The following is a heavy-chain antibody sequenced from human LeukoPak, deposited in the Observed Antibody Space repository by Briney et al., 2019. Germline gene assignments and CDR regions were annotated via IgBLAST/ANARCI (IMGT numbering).Heavy chain of an antibody. D-gene: IGHD1-1*01. Sequence: SQTLSLTCTVSGGSISSGGYYWSWIRQHPGKGLEWIGCIYYSGSTYYNPSLESRVTISVDTSKNQFSLKLSSVTAADTAVYYCARDSRDDFPNRGFDYWGQGTLVTVSS. V-gene: IGHV4-31*03. CDR3: ARDSRDDFPNRGFDY. CDR2: IYYSGST. J-gene: IGHJ4*02. CDR1: GGSISSGGYY.